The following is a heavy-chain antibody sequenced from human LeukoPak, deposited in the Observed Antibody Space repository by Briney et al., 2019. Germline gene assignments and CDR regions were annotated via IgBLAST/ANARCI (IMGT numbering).Heavy chain of an antibody. CDR3: AKRGIVIRGILVIGYHQEAYHYDY. V-gene: IGHV3-23*01. D-gene: IGHD3-10*01. J-gene: IGHJ4*02. CDR1: GFAFTAYG. Sequence: GGSLRLSCAASGFAFTAYGMNWVRQAPGKGLEWVSYISERGGSTAYADSVKGRFTISRDNSLNTLYLQMSSLRAEDTAVYFCAKRGIVIRGILVIGYHQEAYHYDYWGQGVLVTVSS. CDR2: ISERGGST.